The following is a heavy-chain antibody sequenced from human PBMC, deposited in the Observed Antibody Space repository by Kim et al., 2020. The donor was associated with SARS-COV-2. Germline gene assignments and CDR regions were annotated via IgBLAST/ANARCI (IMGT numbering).Heavy chain of an antibody. Sequence: GGSLRLSCSASGFTFSSYGMHWVRQAPGKGLEDVSAISGNGGSTFYPDSVKGRFTISRDNSKNTLYLQMSSLRVEDTAVYYCVKDRVGSSGFYYFDYWGQGTLVTVSS. CDR2: ISGNGGST. V-gene: IGHV3-64D*09. J-gene: IGHJ4*02. CDR3: VKDRVGSSGFYYFDY. D-gene: IGHD3-22*01. CDR1: GFTFSSYG.